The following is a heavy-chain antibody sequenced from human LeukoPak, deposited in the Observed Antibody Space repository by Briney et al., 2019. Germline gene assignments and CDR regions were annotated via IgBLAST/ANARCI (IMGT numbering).Heavy chain of an antibody. D-gene: IGHD3-10*01. J-gene: IGHJ4*02. V-gene: IGHV3-23*01. CDR3: AKGGDYGSGSEWGYYFDY. CDR2: IGTSGSST. Sequence: GGSLRLSCAASGFTFSSYAMNWVRQGPGKGLEWVSAIGTSGSSTYYADSVKGRFTISRDNSKNTLYLQMNSLRAEDTAVYYCAKGGDYGSGSEWGYYFDYWGQGTLVTVSS. CDR1: GFTFSSYA.